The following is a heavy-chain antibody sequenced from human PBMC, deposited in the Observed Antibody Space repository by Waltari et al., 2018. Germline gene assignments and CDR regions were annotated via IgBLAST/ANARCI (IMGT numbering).Heavy chain of an antibody. CDR3: VLFSSSFLGDC. CDR2: INTDGSIT. V-gene: IGHV3-74*01. CDR1: GFPFSTHW. D-gene: IGHD6-13*01. Sequence: EVQLVESGGGLVQPGGSLRPHCAASGFPFSTHWMHWVRQAPGKGLVSVSQINTDGSITSYADSVRGRFTISRDNAKNTLFLQMNSLRAEDTAVYYCVLFSSSFLGDCWGQGTLVTVSS. J-gene: IGHJ4*02.